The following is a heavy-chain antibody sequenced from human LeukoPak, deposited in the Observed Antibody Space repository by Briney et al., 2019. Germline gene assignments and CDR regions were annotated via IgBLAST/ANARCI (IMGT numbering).Heavy chain of an antibody. CDR3: ARSFSPDFWRGYFAY. D-gene: IGHD3-3*01. Sequence: SETLSLTCTVSGGSISSGDYYWTWIRQHPGKGLEWIVYVYYSGGTYYNPSLKNRVTISVDTSKNQFSLKLSSVTAADTAVYYCARSFSPDFWRGYFAYWGQGTLVTVSS. CDR2: VYYSGGT. CDR1: GGSISSGDYY. V-gene: IGHV4-31*03. J-gene: IGHJ4*02.